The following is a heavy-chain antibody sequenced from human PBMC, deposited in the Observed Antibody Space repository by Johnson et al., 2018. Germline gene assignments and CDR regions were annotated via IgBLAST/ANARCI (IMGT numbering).Heavy chain of an antibody. V-gene: IGHV3-9*01. CDR3: AKDQYDSPLRYFQH. D-gene: IGHD2/OR15-2a*01. CDR2: ISWNSGSI. CDR1: GFTFSSYW. Sequence: VQLVETGGGLVQPGGSLRLSCAASGFTFSSYWMHWVRQAPGKGLEWVSGISWNSGSIGYADSVKGRFTISRDNAKNSLYLQMNSLRAEDTALYYCAKDQYDSPLRYFQHWGQGTLVTVSS. J-gene: IGHJ1*01.